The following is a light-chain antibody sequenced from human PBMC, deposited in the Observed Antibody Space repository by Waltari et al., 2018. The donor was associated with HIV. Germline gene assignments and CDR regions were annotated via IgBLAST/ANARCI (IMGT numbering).Light chain of an antibody. CDR2: MAS. CDR3: MQGLEVPRT. CDR1: QSRLLSSSYNL. V-gene: IGKV2-28*01. Sequence: DIVMTQSPLSLAVTPGEPASISCRSSQSRLLSSSYNLLVLYVQKPGQSPQLLIYMASSRASGVPDRFSGSGSGTEFTLKISRVEAGDVGIYYCMQGLEVPRTFGQGPRVEIK. J-gene: IGKJ1*01.